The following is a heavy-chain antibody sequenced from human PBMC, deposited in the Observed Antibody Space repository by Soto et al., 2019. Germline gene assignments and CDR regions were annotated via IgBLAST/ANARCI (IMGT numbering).Heavy chain of an antibody. V-gene: IGHV1-69*01. J-gene: IGHJ6*02. CDR1: GGTFSYYA. D-gene: IGHD6-19*01. CDR3: ARIILRDIAGLPAGLLPTKNYYFGRDV. Sequence: QVQLVQSGAEVKKPGASVKVSCKASGGTFSYYAISWVRQAPGQGLDWMGGVIPIFGTTLYAHKFEGRITITADEATSTAYMELSGLRSEDTVVYYCARIILRDIAGLPAGLLPTKNYYFGRDVWGQGTTVTVSS. CDR2: VIPIFGTT.